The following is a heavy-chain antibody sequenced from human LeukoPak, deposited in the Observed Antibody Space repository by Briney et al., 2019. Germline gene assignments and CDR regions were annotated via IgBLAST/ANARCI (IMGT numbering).Heavy chain of an antibody. J-gene: IGHJ3*02. CDR3: ARKRGVGVDTNAFDM. Sequence: ASVKLSCKASGYTITGYYMHWVRQAPGQGLEWMGWINANNDGSVYAQKFQGRVTMTRDTSINTAYMELSRLRSDDTAVYYCARKRGVGVDTNAFDMWGQGTMVTVSS. V-gene: IGHV1-2*02. D-gene: IGHD3-3*01. CDR2: INANNDGS. CDR1: GYTITGYY.